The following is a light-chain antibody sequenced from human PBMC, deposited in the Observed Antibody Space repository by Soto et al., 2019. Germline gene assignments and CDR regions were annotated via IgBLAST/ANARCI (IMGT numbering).Light chain of an antibody. Sequence: QLVLTQSPSASASLGASVKLTCTLSRGHSSYAIALHQQQPEKGPRYLMKLNSDGSHSKGDGIPDRFSGSSSGAERYLTISSLQSEDEADYYCQTLGTGPGVFGGGTKVTVL. J-gene: IGLJ2*01. CDR2: LNSDGSH. CDR1: RGHSSYA. CDR3: QTLGTGPGV. V-gene: IGLV4-69*01.